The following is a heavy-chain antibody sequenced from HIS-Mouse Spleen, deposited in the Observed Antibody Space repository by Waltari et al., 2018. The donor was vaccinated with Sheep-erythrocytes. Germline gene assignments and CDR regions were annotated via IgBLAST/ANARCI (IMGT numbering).Heavy chain of an antibody. D-gene: IGHD3-22*01. J-gene: IGHJ3*02. CDR3: ARISSRDYYDSSGYYYSDAFDI. CDR2: IYYSGST. Sequence: QVQLQESGPGLVKPSETLSLTCTVSGGSISSYYWSWIRQPPGKGLEWIGYIYYSGSTNYTPPLKSRVTISVDTSKNQFSLKLSSVTAADTAVYYCARISSRDYYDSSGYYYSDAFDIWGLGTMVTVSS. V-gene: IGHV4-59*08. CDR1: GGSISSYY.